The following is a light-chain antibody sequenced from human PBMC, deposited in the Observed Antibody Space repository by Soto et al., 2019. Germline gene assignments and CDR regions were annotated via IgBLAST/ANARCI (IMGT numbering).Light chain of an antibody. CDR1: QSISNY. J-gene: IGKJ2*01. Sequence: DIQMTQSPSTLSASVGDRVTITCRASQSISNYLAWYQQKPGKAPKVLIYDASSFESGVPLRFIGSGSGTEFTLTISSLQSDDFATYYCQEYDSYSSTFGQGTKLQIK. V-gene: IGKV1-5*01. CDR3: QEYDSYSST. CDR2: DAS.